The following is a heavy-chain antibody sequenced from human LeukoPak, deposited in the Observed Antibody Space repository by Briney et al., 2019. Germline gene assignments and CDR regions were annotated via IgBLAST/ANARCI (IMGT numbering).Heavy chain of an antibody. CDR1: GGSISSGGYY. V-gene: IGHV4-31*03. D-gene: IGHD3-22*01. Sequence: KASQTLSLTCTVSGGSISSGGYYWSWIRQHPGKGLEWIGYTYYSGSTNYNPSLKSRVTISVDTSKNQFSLKLSSVTAADTAVYYCARDITTYYYDSMGAFDIWGQGTMVTVSS. CDR3: ARDITTYYYDSMGAFDI. CDR2: TYYSGST. J-gene: IGHJ3*02.